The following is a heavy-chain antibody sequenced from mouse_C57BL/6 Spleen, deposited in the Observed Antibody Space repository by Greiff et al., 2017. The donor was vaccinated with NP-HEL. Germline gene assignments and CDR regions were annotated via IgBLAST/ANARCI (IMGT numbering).Heavy chain of an antibody. Sequence: VQLQQSGPELVKPGASVKISCKASGYSFTGYYMNWVKQSPEKSLEWIGEINPSTGGTTYNQKFKAKATLTVDKSSSTAYMQLKSLTSEDSAVYYCALYSSYGFAYWGQGTLVTVSA. CDR2: INPSTGGT. CDR1: GYSFTGYY. CDR3: ALYSSYGFAY. V-gene: IGHV1-42*01. J-gene: IGHJ3*01. D-gene: IGHD2-5*01.